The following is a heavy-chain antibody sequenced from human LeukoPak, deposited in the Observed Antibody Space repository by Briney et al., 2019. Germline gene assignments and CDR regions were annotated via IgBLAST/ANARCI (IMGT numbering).Heavy chain of an antibody. CDR1: GFTFSSYG. J-gene: IGHJ4*02. D-gene: IGHD2-2*01. CDR3: AKDVTDIVVVPAAMGGWRSPHEY. Sequence: GGTLTLSCAASGFTFSSYGMHWVRQAPGKGLEGVAVISYDGSNKYYADSVKGRFTISRDNSKNTLYLQMNSLRAEDTAVYYCAKDVTDIVVVPAAMGGWRSPHEYWGQGTLVTVSS. V-gene: IGHV3-30*18. CDR2: ISYDGSNK.